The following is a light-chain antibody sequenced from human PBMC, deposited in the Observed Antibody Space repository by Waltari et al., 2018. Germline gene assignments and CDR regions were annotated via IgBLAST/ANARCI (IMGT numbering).Light chain of an antibody. V-gene: IGLV2-14*03. CDR2: DVT. J-gene: IGLJ2*01. CDR1: GSAAGASES. Sequence: QSALTQPASVSGSPGQSITISCSGLGSAAGASESVSWHQHHPDKAPQVIMYDVTHRPSGVSDRVSASKSANTASLTISRLQPEDEADYYCASQTLDGLVLVGGGTRLTVL. CDR3: ASQTLDGLVL.